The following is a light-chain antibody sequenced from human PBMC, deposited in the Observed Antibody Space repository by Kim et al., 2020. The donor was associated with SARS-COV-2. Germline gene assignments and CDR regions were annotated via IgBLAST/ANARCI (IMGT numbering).Light chain of an antibody. CDR3: QQYGRSPTT. Sequence: SPGERAILSRRASQSVSSSYLAWYQHKPGQSPRLLIHGASSRATGVPDRFRGGGSGTDFTLTITRLEPEDFAVYYCQQYGRSPTTFGQGTRLEIK. V-gene: IGKV3-20*01. CDR1: QSVSSSY. CDR2: GAS. J-gene: IGKJ5*01.